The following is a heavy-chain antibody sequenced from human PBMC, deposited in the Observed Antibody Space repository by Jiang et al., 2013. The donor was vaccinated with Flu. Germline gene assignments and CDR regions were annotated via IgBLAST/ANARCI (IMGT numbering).Heavy chain of an antibody. Sequence: GSGLVKPSQTLSLTCAVSGGSISSGGYSWSWIRQPPGKGLEWIGYIYHSGSTYYNPSLKSRVTISVDRSKNQFSLKLSSVTAADTAVYYCARVVPYGDSYYFDYWGQGTLVTVSS. D-gene: IGHD4-17*01. CDR1: GGSISSGGYS. CDR2: IYHSGST. J-gene: IGHJ4*02. V-gene: IGHV4-30-2*01. CDR3: ARVVPYGDSYYFDY.